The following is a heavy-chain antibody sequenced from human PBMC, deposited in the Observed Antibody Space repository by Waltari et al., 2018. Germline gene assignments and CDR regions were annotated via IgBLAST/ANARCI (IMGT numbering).Heavy chain of an antibody. Sequence: QVQLQESGPGLVKPSETLSLTCTVSGGSISSHYWSWIRQPPGKGLEWIGYIYYSGSTNDNPSLKSRVTISVDTSKNQFSLKLSSVTAADTAVYYCAREVIYYETVWGQGTTVTVSS. J-gene: IGHJ6*02. D-gene: IGHD3-22*01. CDR1: GGSISSHY. CDR3: AREVIYYETV. V-gene: IGHV4-59*11. CDR2: IYYSGST.